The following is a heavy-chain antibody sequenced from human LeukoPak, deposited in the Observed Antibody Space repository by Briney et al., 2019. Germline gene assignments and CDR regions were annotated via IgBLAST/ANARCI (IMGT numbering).Heavy chain of an antibody. CDR3: ARTPPPGGCYYYYMDV. D-gene: IGHD1-14*01. J-gene: IGHJ6*03. CDR2: IYYSGST. CDR1: GGSISSSSYY. V-gene: IGHV4-39*01. Sequence: SETLSLTCTVSGGSISSSSYYWGWIRQPPGKGLEWIGSIYYSGSTYYNPSLKSRVTISVDTSKNQFSLKLSSVTAADTAVYYCARTPPPGGCYYYYMDVWGKGTTVTVSS.